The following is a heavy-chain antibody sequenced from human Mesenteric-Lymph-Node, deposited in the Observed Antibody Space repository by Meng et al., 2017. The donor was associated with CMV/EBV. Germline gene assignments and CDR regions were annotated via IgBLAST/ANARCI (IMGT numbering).Heavy chain of an antibody. J-gene: IGHJ4*02. CDR3: HRGYLQFLDY. V-gene: IGHV3-15*01. D-gene: IGHD5-12*01. Sequence: CPASGFPFSGSGMHWVRQAPGKVLEWVGRIKSKTDGGAKDYAAPVKGRFTISRDDSKNTLYLQMNSLKTEDTAVYYCHRGYLQFLDYWGQGTLVTVSS. CDR1: GFPFSGSG. CDR2: IKSKTDGGAK.